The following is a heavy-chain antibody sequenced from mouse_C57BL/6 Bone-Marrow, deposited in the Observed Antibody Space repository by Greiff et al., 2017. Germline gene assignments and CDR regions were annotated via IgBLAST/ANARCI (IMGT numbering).Heavy chain of an antibody. CDR3: ASYYGRSYDAMDY. D-gene: IGHD1-1*01. J-gene: IGHJ4*01. CDR1: GYTFTSYW. V-gene: IGHV1-7*01. CDR2: INPSSGYT. Sequence: QVQLQQSGAELAKPGASVKLSCKASGYTFTSYWMHWVKQRPGQGLEWIGYINPSSGYTKYNQKFKDKATLTADKSSSTAYMQLSSLTYEDYAVYYCASYYGRSYDAMDYGGQGTSVTVSS.